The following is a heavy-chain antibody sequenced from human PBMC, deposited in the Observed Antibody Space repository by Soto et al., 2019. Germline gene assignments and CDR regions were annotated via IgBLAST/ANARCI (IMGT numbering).Heavy chain of an antibody. J-gene: IGHJ4*02. CDR3: ARDYYGSGSPSVGYFDY. CDR2: IIPIFGTA. CDR1: GGTFSSYA. V-gene: IGHV1-69*01. D-gene: IGHD3-10*01. Sequence: QVQLVQSGAEVQKPGSSVKVSCKASGGTFSSYAISWVRQAPGQGLEWMGGIIPIFGTANYAQKFQGRVTITADESTSTAYMELSSLRSEDTAVYYCARDYYGSGSPSVGYFDYWGQGTLVTVSS.